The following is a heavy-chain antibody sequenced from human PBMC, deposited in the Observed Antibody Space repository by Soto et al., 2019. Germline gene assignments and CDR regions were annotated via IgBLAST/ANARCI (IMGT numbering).Heavy chain of an antibody. J-gene: IGHJ4*02. D-gene: IGHD2-2*01. CDR3: ARSSTSANYFDY. Sequence: SETLSLTCTVSGGSISSGGYYWSWIRQHPGKGLEWIGYTYYSGSTYYNPSLKSRVTISVDTSKNQFSLKLSSVTAADTAVYYCARSSTSANYFDYWGQGTLVTVSS. CDR2: TYYSGST. V-gene: IGHV4-31*03. CDR1: GGSISSGGYY.